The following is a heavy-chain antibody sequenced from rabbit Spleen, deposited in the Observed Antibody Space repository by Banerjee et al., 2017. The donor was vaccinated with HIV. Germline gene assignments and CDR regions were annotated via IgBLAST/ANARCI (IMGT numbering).Heavy chain of an antibody. J-gene: IGHJ4*01. Sequence: QELLEESGGDLVKPEGSLTLTCTASGFTISSYWICWVRQAPGKGLEWIACVVPGSVSTTYYATWAEGRFTISKASSTMVTLQMTSLTAADTATYFCARDLVGVIGWNFYLWGQGTLVTVS. CDR1: GFTISSYW. D-gene: IGHD1-1*01. CDR2: VVPGSVSTT. CDR3: ARDLVGVIGWNFYL. V-gene: IGHV1S45*01.